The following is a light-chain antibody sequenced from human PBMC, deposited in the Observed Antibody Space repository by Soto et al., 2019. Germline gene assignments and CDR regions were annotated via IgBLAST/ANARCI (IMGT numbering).Light chain of an antibody. J-gene: IGLJ2*01. CDR3: SSYTSSSTLL. V-gene: IGLV2-14*01. CDR1: SSDVGRYNY. CDR2: DVS. Sequence: QSVLTQPASVSGSHGQSITISCTGTSSDVGRYNYVSWYQQHPGKAPKLMIYDVSNRPSGVSNRFSGSKSGNTASLTISGLQAEDEADYYCSSYTSSSTLLFGGGTKVTVL.